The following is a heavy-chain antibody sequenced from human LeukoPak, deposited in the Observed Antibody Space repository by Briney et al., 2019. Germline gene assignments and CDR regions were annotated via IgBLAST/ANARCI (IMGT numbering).Heavy chain of an antibody. V-gene: IGHV3-7*01. CDR1: GFTFSSYW. Sequence: QPGGSLRLSCAASGFTFSSYWMSWVRQAPGKGLEWVANIKRDGSEKYYVDSVKGRFTISRDNAKNSLYLQMNSLRAEDTAVYYCARVGDLSLPAAILFDYWGQGTLVTVSS. D-gene: IGHD2-2*02. J-gene: IGHJ4*02. CDR2: IKRDGSEK. CDR3: ARVGDLSLPAAILFDY.